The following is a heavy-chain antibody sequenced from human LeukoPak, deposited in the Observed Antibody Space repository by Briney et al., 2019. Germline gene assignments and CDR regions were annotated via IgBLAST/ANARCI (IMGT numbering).Heavy chain of an antibody. V-gene: IGHV4-34*01. CDR3: ARGVLGYCSSTSCHFFDY. Sequence: SETLSLTCAVYGGSFSGYYWSWIRQPPGKGLEWIGEINHSGSTNYNPSLKSRVTISVDTSKNQFSLKLSPVTAADTAVYYCARGVLGYCSSTSCHFFDYWGQGTLVTVSS. CDR1: GGSFSGYY. D-gene: IGHD2-2*01. CDR2: INHSGST. J-gene: IGHJ4*02.